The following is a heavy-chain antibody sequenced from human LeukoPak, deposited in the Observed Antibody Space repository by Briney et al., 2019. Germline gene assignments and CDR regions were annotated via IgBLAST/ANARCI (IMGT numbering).Heavy chain of an antibody. Sequence: GGSLRPSCAASGFTFSSYAMHWVRQAPGKGLEWVAVISYDGSNKYYADSVKGRFTISRDNSKNTLYLQMNSLRAEDTAVYYCARDEKYQLLGAFDIWGQGTMVTVSS. D-gene: IGHD2-2*01. CDR3: ARDEKYQLLGAFDI. J-gene: IGHJ3*02. CDR2: ISYDGSNK. V-gene: IGHV3-30-3*01. CDR1: GFTFSSYA.